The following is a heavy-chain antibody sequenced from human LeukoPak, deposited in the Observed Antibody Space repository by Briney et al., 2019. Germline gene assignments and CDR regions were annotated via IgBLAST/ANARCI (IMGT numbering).Heavy chain of an antibody. CDR2: INPNSGGT. V-gene: IGHV1-2*02. Sequence: ASVKVSCKASGYTFTGYYMHWVRQAPGQGLEWMGWINPNSGGTNYAQKFQGRVTMTRDTSISTAYMELSRLRSDDTAVYYCARDCDYGDYVFDYWGQGTLVTVSS. CDR3: ARDCDYGDYVFDY. CDR1: GYTFTGYY. J-gene: IGHJ4*02. D-gene: IGHD4-17*01.